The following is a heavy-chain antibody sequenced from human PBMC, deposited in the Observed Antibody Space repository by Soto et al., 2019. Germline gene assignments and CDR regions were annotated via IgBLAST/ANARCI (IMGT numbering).Heavy chain of an antibody. V-gene: IGHV3-15*01. J-gene: IGHJ3*02. CDR2: IKSKTDGGTT. D-gene: IGHD2-2*01. CDR1: GFTFSNAW. CDR3: TTSIVVVPAAMSQYAAFDI. Sequence: PGGSLRLSCAASGFTFSNAWMSWVRQAPGKGLEWVGRIKSKTDGGTTDYAAPVKGRFTISRDDSKNTLYLQMNSLKTEDTAVYYCTTSIVVVPAAMSQYAAFDIWGQGTMVTVSS.